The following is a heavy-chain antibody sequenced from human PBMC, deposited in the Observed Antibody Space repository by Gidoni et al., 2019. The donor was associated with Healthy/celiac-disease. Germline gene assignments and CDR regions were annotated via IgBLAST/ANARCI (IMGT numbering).Heavy chain of an antibody. Sequence: EVQLVESGGGLVKPGGSLRLSCAASGFTFSSSSMNWVRQAPGRGLEWVSSISSSSSYIYYAASVKGRFTISRDNDKNSLYLQMNSLRAEDTAVYYCARDRNGIRTGYSSGWYWFDPWGQGTLVTVSS. J-gene: IGHJ5*02. CDR2: ISSSSSYI. CDR1: GFTFSSSS. D-gene: IGHD6-19*01. V-gene: IGHV3-21*01. CDR3: ARDRNGIRTGYSSGWYWFDP.